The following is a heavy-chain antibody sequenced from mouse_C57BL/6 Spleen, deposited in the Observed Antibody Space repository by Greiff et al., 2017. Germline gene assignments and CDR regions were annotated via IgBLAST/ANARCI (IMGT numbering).Heavy chain of an antibody. J-gene: IGHJ2*01. CDR3: ARSWLIYDGYYLDY. V-gene: IGHV1-9*01. D-gene: IGHD2-3*01. Sequence: VKLVEPGAELMKPGASVKLSCKATGYTFTGYWIEWVKQRPGHGLEWIGEILPGSGSTNYNEKFKGKATFTADTSSNTAYMQLSSLTTEDSAIYYCARSWLIYDGYYLDYWGQGTTLTVSS. CDR2: ILPGSGST. CDR1: GYTFTGYW.